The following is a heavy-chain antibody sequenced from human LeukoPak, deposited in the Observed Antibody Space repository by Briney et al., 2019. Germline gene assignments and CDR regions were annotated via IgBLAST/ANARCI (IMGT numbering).Heavy chain of an antibody. D-gene: IGHD2-21*02. J-gene: IGHJ4*02. CDR2: ISGSGGSI. CDR1: GFTFISYD. CDR3: SRGRLFGDY. Sequence: PGGSLRPSCAASGFTFISYDMNWVRQAPGKGLEWVSYISGSGGSIYYTDSVKGRLTISRDNAKNSLYLQMNNLRAEDTAVYYCSRGRLFGDYWGQGALVTVSS. V-gene: IGHV3-48*03.